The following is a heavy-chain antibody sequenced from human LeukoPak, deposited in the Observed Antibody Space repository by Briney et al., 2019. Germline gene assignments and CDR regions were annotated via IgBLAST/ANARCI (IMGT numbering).Heavy chain of an antibody. Sequence: GGSLRLSCAASGFTFSSYGMHWVRQAPGKGLEWVAVISHSGGDKYYADSLKGRFTISRDNSKNALFLPMNSLRDEDTGVYYCAKDHLGSGTTMDVGGQGTTVTVSS. D-gene: IGHD3-10*01. V-gene: IGHV3-30*18. CDR3: AKDHLGSGTTMDV. CDR1: GFTFSSYG. CDR2: ISHSGGDK. J-gene: IGHJ6*02.